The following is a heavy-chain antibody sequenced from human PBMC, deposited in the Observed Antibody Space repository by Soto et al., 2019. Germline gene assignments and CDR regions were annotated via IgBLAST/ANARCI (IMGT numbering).Heavy chain of an antibody. V-gene: IGHV3-7*01. CDR3: ARTGDDY. Sequence: EVQLVDSGGGLVQPGGSPRLSCAASGFTFTGFWMAWVRQAPGKGLEWVANINQDGSQRYYMDSVKGRFTISRDNAEKSLYLQMNSLRAEDTAVYYCARTGDDYWGQGTLVTVSS. CDR1: GFTFTGFW. J-gene: IGHJ4*02. CDR2: INQDGSQR. D-gene: IGHD3-10*01.